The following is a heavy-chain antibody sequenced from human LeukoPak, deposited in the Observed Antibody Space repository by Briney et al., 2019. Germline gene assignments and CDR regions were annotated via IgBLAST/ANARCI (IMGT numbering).Heavy chain of an antibody. Sequence: GGSLRLSCAASGFTFSDDYMSWIRQAPGKGLEWVAYISNSGSITYYTDSVKGRFTISRDNSKNTLYLQMNSLRAEDTAVYYCAKLGYCSGGSCYSFAFDIWGQGTMVTVSS. J-gene: IGHJ3*02. CDR3: AKLGYCSGGSCYSFAFDI. CDR1: GFTFSDDY. D-gene: IGHD2-15*01. CDR2: ISNSGSIT. V-gene: IGHV3-11*01.